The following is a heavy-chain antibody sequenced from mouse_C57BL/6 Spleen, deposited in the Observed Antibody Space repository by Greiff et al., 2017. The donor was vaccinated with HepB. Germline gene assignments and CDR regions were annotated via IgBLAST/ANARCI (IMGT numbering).Heavy chain of an antibody. Sequence: DVHLVESGGGLVKPGGSLKLSCAASGFTFSDYGMHWVRQAPEKGLEWVAYISSGSSTIYYADTVKGRFTISRDNAKNTLFLQMTSLRSEDTAMYYCARLYSYYFDYWGQSTTLTVSS. CDR3: ARLYSYYFDY. J-gene: IGHJ2*01. CDR2: ISSGSSTI. V-gene: IGHV5-17*01. CDR1: GFTFSDYG. D-gene: IGHD1-1*01.